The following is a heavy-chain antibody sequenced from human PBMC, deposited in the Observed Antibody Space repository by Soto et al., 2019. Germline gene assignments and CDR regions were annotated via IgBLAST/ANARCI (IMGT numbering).Heavy chain of an antibody. J-gene: IGHJ6*02. D-gene: IGHD6-13*01. V-gene: IGHV4-39*01. CDR1: GGSISSSSYY. CDR2: IYYSGST. CDR3: ASQQLVLGYYYYGMDV. Sequence: SDTLSLTCTVSGGSISSSSYYWGWIRQPPGKGLEWIGSIYYSGSTYYNPSLKSRVTISVDTSKNQFSLKLSSVTAADTAVYYCASQQLVLGYYYYGMDVWGQGTTVTVSS.